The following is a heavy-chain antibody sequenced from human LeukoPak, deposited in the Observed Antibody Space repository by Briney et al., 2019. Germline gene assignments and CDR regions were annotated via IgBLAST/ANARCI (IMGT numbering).Heavy chain of an antibody. Sequence: GASVKVSCKASGYTFTSYYMHWVRQAPGQGLEWMGIINPSGGSTSYAQKFQGRVTMTGDTSTSTVYMELSSLRSEDTAVYYCARDMVGHIVVVTAPTAFDYWGQGTLVTASS. J-gene: IGHJ4*02. D-gene: IGHD2-21*02. V-gene: IGHV1-46*01. CDR3: ARDMVGHIVVVTAPTAFDY. CDR2: INPSGGST. CDR1: GYTFTSYY.